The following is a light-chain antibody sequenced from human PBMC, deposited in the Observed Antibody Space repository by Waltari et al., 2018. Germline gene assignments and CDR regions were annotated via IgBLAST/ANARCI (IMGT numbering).Light chain of an antibody. CDR2: SNN. J-gene: IGLJ3*02. Sequence: QSVLTQPPSASGTPGQRVTFSCSGSTSNIGTTLVSRYRQFPGTAPKLLIHSNNQRPSGVPDRFSGSKSGTSASLAISGLQSEDEAFYYCATWDDSLNGPVFGGGTKLNV. CDR3: ATWDDSLNGPV. CDR1: TSNIGTTL. V-gene: IGLV1-44*01.